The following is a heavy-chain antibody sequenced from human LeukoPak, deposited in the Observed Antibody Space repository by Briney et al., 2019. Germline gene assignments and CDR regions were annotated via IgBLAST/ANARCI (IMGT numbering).Heavy chain of an antibody. V-gene: IGHV3-23*01. CDR2: ISSSGSGGNT. J-gene: IGHJ4*02. D-gene: IGHD6-13*01. CDR3: AKDHGDIAAAGTFDY. CDR1: GFTFSSYA. Sequence: PGWSLRLSCAASGFTFSSYAMSWARQAPGKGLEWVSGISSSGSGGNTYYADSVKGRFTISRDNSKNTLYLQMNSLRAEDTAVYYCAKDHGDIAAAGTFDYWGQGTLVTVSS.